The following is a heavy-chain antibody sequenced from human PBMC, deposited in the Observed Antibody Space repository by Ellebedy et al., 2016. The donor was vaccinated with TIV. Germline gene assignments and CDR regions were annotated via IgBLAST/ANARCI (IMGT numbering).Heavy chain of an antibody. CDR3: ARDPNYSDSP. CDR2: ISSSSSTR. Sequence: GGSLRLSXAASGFTFSSYSMNWVRQAPGKGLEWISYISSSSSTRYYADSVKGRFTISRDNDKNSLYLQMNSLRDEDTAVYYCARDPNYSDSPWGQGTLVTVSS. J-gene: IGHJ4*02. CDR1: GFTFSSYS. D-gene: IGHD3-22*01. V-gene: IGHV3-48*02.